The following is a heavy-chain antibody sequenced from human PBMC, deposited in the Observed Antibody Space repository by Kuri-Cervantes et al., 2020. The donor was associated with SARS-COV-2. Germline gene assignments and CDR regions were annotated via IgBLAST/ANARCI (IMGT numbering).Heavy chain of an antibody. D-gene: IGHD6-19*01. J-gene: IGHJ6*02. V-gene: IGHV4-4*07. CDR3: AGDPRIAVAGWEYYYYFYGMDF. Sequence: SETLSLTCTVSGGSISSYYWSWIWQRDGKGLEWIGRIYTSGSTNYNHTLKSQVTMSVDTCKNQFSLKLSSVTAAETAVYYCAGDPRIAVAGWEYYYYFYGMDFWGQGTTATVSS. CDR2: IYTSGST. CDR1: GGSISSYY.